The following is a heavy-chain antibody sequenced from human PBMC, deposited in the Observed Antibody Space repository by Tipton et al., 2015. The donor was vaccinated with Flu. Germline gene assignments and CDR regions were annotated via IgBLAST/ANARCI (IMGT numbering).Heavy chain of an antibody. J-gene: IGHJ4*02. CDR2: INHSGST. CDR1: GGSFSGYY. D-gene: IGHD3-22*01. Sequence: TLSLTCAVYGGSFSGYYWSWIRQPPGKGLEWIGEINHSGSTNYNPSLKSRVTISVDTSKNQFSLKLSSVTAADTAVYYCARGHLHHYYDSSGYYSTWGQGTLVTVSS. V-gene: IGHV4-34*01. CDR3: ARGHLHHYYDSSGYYST.